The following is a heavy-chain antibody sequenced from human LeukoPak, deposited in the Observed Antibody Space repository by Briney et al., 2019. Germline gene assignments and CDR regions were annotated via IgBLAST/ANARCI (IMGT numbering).Heavy chain of an antibody. CDR2: ISSTSSYI. V-gene: IGHV3-21*01. D-gene: IGHD6-13*01. Sequence: GRSLRLSCAASGFTLRSYNINWARQSPGKGLEEVSSISSTSSYIYYEDSVKGRFNISRDNAKNSLYLQMNSLRAGDTAVYYCARDDFIAAACHDYWGQGTLVTVSS. CDR1: GFTLRSYN. J-gene: IGHJ4*02. CDR3: ARDDFIAAACHDY.